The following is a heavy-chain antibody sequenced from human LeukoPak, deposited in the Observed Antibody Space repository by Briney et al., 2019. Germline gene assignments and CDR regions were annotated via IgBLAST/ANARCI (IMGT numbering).Heavy chain of an antibody. V-gene: IGHV1-2*04. J-gene: IGHJ3*02. CDR2: INPNSGGT. Sequence: ASVKVSCKASGYTFTGYYMHWVRQAPGQGLEWMGWINPNSGGTNYAQKFQGWVTMTRDTSISTAYMELSRLRSDDTAVYYCARAGITRTTLPYGIWGQGTMVTASS. D-gene: IGHD1-7*01. CDR3: ARAGITRTTLPYGI. CDR1: GYTFTGYY.